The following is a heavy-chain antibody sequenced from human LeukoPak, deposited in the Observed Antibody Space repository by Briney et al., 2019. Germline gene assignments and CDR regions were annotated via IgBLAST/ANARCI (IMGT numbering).Heavy chain of an antibody. CDR1: GGTFSSYA. CDR2: IIPIFGTA. D-gene: IGHD3-22*01. Sequence: SVKVSCKASGGTFSSYAISWVRQAPGQGLERMGGIIPIFGTANYAQKFQGRVTITADESTSTAYMELSSLRSEDTAVYYCATYYYDSSGYYYPRDYWGQGTLVTVSS. V-gene: IGHV1-69*13. J-gene: IGHJ4*02. CDR3: ATYYYDSSGYYYPRDY.